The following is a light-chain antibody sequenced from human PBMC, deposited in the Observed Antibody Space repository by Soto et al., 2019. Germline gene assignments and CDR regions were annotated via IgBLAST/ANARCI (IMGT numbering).Light chain of an antibody. CDR1: SGHSNYA. CDR3: QTWGSGIVV. V-gene: IGLV4-69*01. Sequence: QPVLTQSPSASASLGASVKLTCTLSSGHSNYAIAWHQQQSEKGPRYLMKLNSDGSHSKGDGIPDRFSGSSSGAERYLTXXXLXXXDXXDYYCQTWGSGIVVFGGGTKVTVL. CDR2: LNSDGSH. J-gene: IGLJ2*01.